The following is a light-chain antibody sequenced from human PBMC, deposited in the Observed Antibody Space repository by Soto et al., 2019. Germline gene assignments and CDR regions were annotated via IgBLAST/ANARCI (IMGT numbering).Light chain of an antibody. CDR3: SSYTVSSKTV. Sequence: QSVLTQPPSASGSPGQSVTISCTGTDSDIGGYNYVSWYQHHPGKAPKLMIYEVTNRPSGVSNRFSGSKSGNTASLTISGLQAEDEADYYCSSYTVSSKTVFGTGTKLTVL. J-gene: IGLJ1*01. V-gene: IGLV2-8*01. CDR1: DSDIGGYNY. CDR2: EVT.